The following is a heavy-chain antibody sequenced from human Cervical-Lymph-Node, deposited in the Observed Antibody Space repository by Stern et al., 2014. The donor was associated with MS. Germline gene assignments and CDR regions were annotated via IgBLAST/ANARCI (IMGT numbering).Heavy chain of an antibody. CDR3: ARGDTSGWYFFDF. CDR2: IYPGDSDN. Sequence: EVQLVESGAEVKKPGESLKISCKTSGYTFDKYWIGWARQTPGKGPEWVGIIYPGDSDNRYSPSFQGHVIISVDKPTTTAYLQWSSLWASDTAIYYCARGDTSGWYFFDFWGQGTPVTVSS. CDR1: GYTFDKYW. D-gene: IGHD6-19*01. J-gene: IGHJ4*02. V-gene: IGHV5-51*04.